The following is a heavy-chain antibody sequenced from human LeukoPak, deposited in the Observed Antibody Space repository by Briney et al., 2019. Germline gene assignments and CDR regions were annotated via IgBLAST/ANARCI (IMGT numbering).Heavy chain of an antibody. CDR1: GGSISSSNW. Sequence: SGTLSPTCAVSGGSISSSNWWSWVRQPPGKGLEWIGEIYHSGSTNHNPSLKSRVTISVDKSKNQFSLKLRSVTVADTAVYYCARDVYGSGNWFDPWGQGTLVTVSS. D-gene: IGHD3-10*01. J-gene: IGHJ5*02. CDR2: IYHSGST. V-gene: IGHV4-4*02. CDR3: ARDVYGSGNWFDP.